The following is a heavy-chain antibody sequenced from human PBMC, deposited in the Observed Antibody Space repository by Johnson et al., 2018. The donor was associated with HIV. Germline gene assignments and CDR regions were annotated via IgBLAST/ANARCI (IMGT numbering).Heavy chain of an antibody. Sequence: VDSVKGRFTISRDNAKNSLYLQMNSLRGEDTAVYYCATERMVVPANAFDIWGQGTMVTVSS. V-gene: IGHV3-7*01. CDR3: ATERMVVPANAFDI. J-gene: IGHJ3*02. D-gene: IGHD2-2*01.